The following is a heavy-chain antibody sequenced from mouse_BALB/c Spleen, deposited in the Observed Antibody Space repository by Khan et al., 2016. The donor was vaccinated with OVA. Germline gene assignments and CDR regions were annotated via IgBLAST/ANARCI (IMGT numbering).Heavy chain of an antibody. CDR1: GFNIKDTY. CDR3: ARTAIHYYGSYAMDY. J-gene: IGHJ4*01. D-gene: IGHD1-2*01. Sequence: EVQLQESGAELVKPGASVKLSCTASGFNIKDTYIHWVNQRPDQGLEWIGRIDPATGNIKYDPKFQGKATVTADTSSNTAYLHLPRLTSEDTAVYYCARTAIHYYGSYAMDYWGPGTSVTVSS. V-gene: IGHV14-3*02. CDR2: IDPATGNI.